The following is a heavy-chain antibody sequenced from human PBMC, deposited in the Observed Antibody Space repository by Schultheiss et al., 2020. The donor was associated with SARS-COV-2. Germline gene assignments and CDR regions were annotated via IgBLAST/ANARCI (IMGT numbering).Heavy chain of an antibody. D-gene: IGHD3-10*01. CDR3: AKDFLRGITMVRGAHEY. V-gene: IGHV3-30*18. CDR2: ISYDGSNK. J-gene: IGHJ4*02. Sequence: GGSLRLSCAASGFTFSSYGMHWVRQAPGKGLEWVAVISYDGSNKNYADSMKGRFTISRDNSKNTLYLQMNSLRTEDTAVYYCAKDFLRGITMVRGAHEYWGQGTLVTVSS. CDR1: GFTFSSYG.